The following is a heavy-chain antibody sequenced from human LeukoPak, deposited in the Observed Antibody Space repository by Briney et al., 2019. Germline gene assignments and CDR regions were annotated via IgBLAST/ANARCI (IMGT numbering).Heavy chain of an antibody. Sequence: PGGSLRLSCAASGFTFSSYWMHWVRQAPGKGLVWVSRINSDGSSTSYADSVKGRFTISRDNAKNTLYLQMNSLRAEDTAVYYCARDGIVVVPAAIYAFGIWGQGTMVTVSS. V-gene: IGHV3-74*01. D-gene: IGHD2-2*01. CDR1: GFTFSSYW. CDR2: INSDGSST. J-gene: IGHJ3*02. CDR3: ARDGIVVVPAAIYAFGI.